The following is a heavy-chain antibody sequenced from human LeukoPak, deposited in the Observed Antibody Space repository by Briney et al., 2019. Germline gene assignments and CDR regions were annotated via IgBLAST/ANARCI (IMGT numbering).Heavy chain of an antibody. CDR3: ARSQYCGSTSCTVGY. V-gene: IGHV1-69*13. J-gene: IGHJ4*02. D-gene: IGHD2-2*01. Sequence: VASVKVSCKASGGTFSSYAISWVRQAPGQGLEWMGGIIPIFGTANYAQKFQGRVTITADESTSTAYMELSSLRSEDTAVYYCARSQYCGSTSCTVGYWGQGTLVTVSS. CDR1: GGTFSSYA. CDR2: IIPIFGTA.